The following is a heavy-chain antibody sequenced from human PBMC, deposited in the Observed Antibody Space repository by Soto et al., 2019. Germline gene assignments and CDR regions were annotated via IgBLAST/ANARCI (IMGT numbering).Heavy chain of an antibody. D-gene: IGHD4-17*01. V-gene: IGHV1-24*01. J-gene: IGHJ4*02. CDR2: FDPEDGET. CDR1: GYTLTELS. CDR3: ARVRSLGVTTGHYFDY. Sequence: ASVKVSCKVSGYTLTELSMHWGRQAPGKGLEWMGGFDPEDGETIYAQKFQGRVTMTEDTSTDTAYMEVRSLRSDDTAVYYCARVRSLGVTTGHYFDYWGQGTLVTVSS.